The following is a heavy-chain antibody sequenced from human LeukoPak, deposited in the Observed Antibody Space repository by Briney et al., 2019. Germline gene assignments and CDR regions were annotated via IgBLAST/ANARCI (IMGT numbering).Heavy chain of an antibody. CDR3: ARRAYCRVNCYSGGYYYYGMDV. V-gene: IGHV5-51*01. CDR2: IYPGDSDT. Sequence: GESLKISCKGSGYSFTGYWIGWVRQMPGKGLEWMGIIYPGDSDTRYSPSFQGQVTLSADKSISTAYLQWSSLKASDTAMYYCARRAYCRVNCYSGGYYYYGMDVWGQGTTVTVSS. D-gene: IGHD2-21*02. CDR1: GYSFTGYW. J-gene: IGHJ6*02.